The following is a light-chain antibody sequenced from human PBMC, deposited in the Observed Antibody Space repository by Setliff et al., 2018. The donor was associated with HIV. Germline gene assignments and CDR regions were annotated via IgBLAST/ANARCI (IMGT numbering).Light chain of an antibody. CDR1: SSDVGGYNF. Sequence: QSALTQPRSVSGSPGQSVTFSCTGSSSDVGGYNFASWYQQHPDKAPRLIIYDVDKRPSGVPERFSGSKSGDTASLTISDLQAEDEADYYCCSYAGSPYVFGSGTKSPS. V-gene: IGLV2-11*01. CDR3: CSYAGSPYV. J-gene: IGLJ1*01. CDR2: DVD.